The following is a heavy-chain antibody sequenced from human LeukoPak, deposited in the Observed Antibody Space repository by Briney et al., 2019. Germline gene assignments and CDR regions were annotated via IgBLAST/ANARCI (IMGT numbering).Heavy chain of an antibody. CDR3: ARDPTMVRGVIYYYMDV. V-gene: IGHV1-2*02. CDR1: GYTFTSYG. Sequence: ASVKVSCKASGYTFTSYGISWVRQAPGQGLEWMGWINPNSGGTNYAQKFQGRVTMTRDTSISTAYMELSRLRSDDTAVYYCARDPTMVRGVIYYYMDVWGKGTTVTVSS. CDR2: INPNSGGT. J-gene: IGHJ6*03. D-gene: IGHD3-10*01.